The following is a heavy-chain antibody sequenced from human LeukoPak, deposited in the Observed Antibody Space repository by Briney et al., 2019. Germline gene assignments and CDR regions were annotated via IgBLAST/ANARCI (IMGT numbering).Heavy chain of an antibody. J-gene: IGHJ4*02. CDR3: ARAWGQYYFDY. CDR2: IYHSGST. D-gene: IGHD7-27*01. V-gene: IGHV4-30-2*01. CDR1: GGSISSGGYP. Sequence: SETLSLTCAVSGGSISSGGYPWSWVRQPPGEGLEWIGYIYHSGSTYNIPSLKSRVTISVDRSKNQFSLKLSSVTAADTAVYYCARAWGQYYFDYWGQGTLVTVSS.